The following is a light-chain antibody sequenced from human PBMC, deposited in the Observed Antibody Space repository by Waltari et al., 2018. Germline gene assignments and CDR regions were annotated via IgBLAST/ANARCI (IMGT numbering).Light chain of an antibody. J-gene: IGKJ4*01. CDR3: QQYGSSPLT. CDR2: GAS. CDR1: QSVSSSY. Sequence: VLTQSPGTLSLSPGERATLSCRASQSVSSSYLAWYPQKPGQAPRLRIYGASSRATGIPDRFSGSGSVTDFTLTISRLEPEDFAVYYCQQYGSSPLTFGGGTKVEIK. V-gene: IGKV3-20*01.